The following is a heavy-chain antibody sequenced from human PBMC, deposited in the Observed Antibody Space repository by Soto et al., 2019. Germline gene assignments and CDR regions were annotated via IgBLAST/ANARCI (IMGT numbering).Heavy chain of an antibody. J-gene: IGHJ3*02. Sequence: EVQLVEPGGGLVQPGGSLRLSCAASGFTFSSYSMNWVRQAPGKGLEWVSYISSSSSTIYYADSVKGRFTISRDNAKNSLYLQMNSLRDEDTAVYYCARVRAKYYYDSSGYRDAFDIWGQGTMVTVSS. V-gene: IGHV3-48*02. D-gene: IGHD3-22*01. CDR3: ARVRAKYYYDSSGYRDAFDI. CDR1: GFTFSSYS. CDR2: ISSSSSTI.